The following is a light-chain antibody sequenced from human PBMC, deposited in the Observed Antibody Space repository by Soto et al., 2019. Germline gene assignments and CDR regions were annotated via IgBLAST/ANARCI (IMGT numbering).Light chain of an antibody. V-gene: IGLV2-11*01. J-gene: IGLJ1*01. CDR2: DVS. CDR3: CSYAGSYTHYV. CDR1: RSDVGGYNY. Sequence: QSVLTQPRSVSGSPGQSITISCTGTRSDVGGYNYVSWYRQHPGKAPKLMIYDVSKRPSGVPDRFSGSKSGNTASLTISGLQAEDEADYYCCSYAGSYTHYVFGTGTKVTVL.